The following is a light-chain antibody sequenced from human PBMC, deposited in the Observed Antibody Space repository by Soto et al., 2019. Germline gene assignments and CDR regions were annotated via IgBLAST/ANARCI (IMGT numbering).Light chain of an antibody. Sequence: EIVLTQSPGTLSLSPGERATLSCRASQSVSSSYLAWYQQKPVQAPRLLIYGASSRATCIPDRFIGSGSATDFTLTISRLEPEDFAVYYCQQYGSSPRITFGQGTRLQIK. CDR3: QQYGSSPRIT. CDR2: GAS. V-gene: IGKV3-20*01. J-gene: IGKJ5*01. CDR1: QSVSSSY.